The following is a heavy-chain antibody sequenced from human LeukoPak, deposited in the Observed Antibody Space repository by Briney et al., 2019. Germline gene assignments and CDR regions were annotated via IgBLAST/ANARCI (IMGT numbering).Heavy chain of an antibody. J-gene: IGHJ4*02. CDR2: IYYSGST. Sequence: PSETLSLTCTVSGGSISSYYWSWLRQPPGKGLEWIGYIYYSGSTNYNPSLKSRVTISVDTSKNQFSLKLSSVTAADTAVYYCARATSGYYTGLFDYWGQGTLVTVSS. CDR3: ARATSGYYTGLFDY. D-gene: IGHD3-3*01. V-gene: IGHV4-59*01. CDR1: GGSISSYY.